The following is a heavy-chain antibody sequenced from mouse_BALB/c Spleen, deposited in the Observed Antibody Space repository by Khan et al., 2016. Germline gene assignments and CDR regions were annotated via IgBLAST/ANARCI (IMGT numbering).Heavy chain of an antibody. D-gene: IGHD2-14*01. J-gene: IGHJ3*01. V-gene: IGHV5-12-1*01. Sequence: EVELVESGGGLVKPGGSLKLSCAASGIAFSNYDMSWVRQTPEKRLEWVAYIINGGGTTYYPPTVKGRFTISRDNAKNTLYLQMTSLKSEDTAMYFCATRDYYRYDEGFAYWGQGTLVTVSA. CDR3: ATRDYYRYDEGFAY. CDR2: IINGGGTT. CDR1: GIAFSNYD.